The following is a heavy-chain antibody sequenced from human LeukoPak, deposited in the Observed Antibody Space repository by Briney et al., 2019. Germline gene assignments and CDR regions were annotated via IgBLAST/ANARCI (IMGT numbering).Heavy chain of an antibody. CDR2: INHSRST. CDR1: GGSFSGYY. D-gene: IGHD2-2*01. CDR3: ARGRGYCSSTSCLYYYYYYMDV. V-gene: IGHV4-34*01. J-gene: IGHJ6*03. Sequence: SETLSLTCAVYGGSFSGYYWSWIRQPPGKGLEWIGEINHSRSTNYNPSLKSRVTISVDTSKNQFSLKLSSVTAADTAVYYCARGRGYCSSTSCLYYYYYYMDVWGKGTTVPSP.